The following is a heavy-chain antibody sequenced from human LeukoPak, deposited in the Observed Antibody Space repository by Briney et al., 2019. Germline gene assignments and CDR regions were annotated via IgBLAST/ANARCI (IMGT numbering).Heavy chain of an antibody. J-gene: IGHJ5*02. D-gene: IGHD6-13*01. CDR2: IYYSGST. Sequence: SETLSLTCTVSGGSISSSSYYWGWIRQPPGKGLEWIGSIYYSGSTYYNPSLKSRVTILLDTSKNQFSLNLSSVTAADTAVYYCARLALGSSWYFFGWFDPWGQGTLVTVSS. CDR3: ARLALGSSWYFFGWFDP. CDR1: GGSISSSSYY. V-gene: IGHV4-39*01.